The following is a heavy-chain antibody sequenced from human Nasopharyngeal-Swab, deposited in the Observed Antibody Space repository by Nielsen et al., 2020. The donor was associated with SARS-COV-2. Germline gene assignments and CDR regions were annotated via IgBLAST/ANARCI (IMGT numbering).Heavy chain of an antibody. D-gene: IGHD6-6*01. CDR3: ARGHDSSSGKGPIDY. Sequence: ASVKVSCKVSGYTLTELSMHWVRQAPGKGLEWMGGFDPEDGETIYAQKFQGRVTMTEDTSTDTAYMELSSLRSEDTAVYYCARGHDSSSGKGPIDYWGQGTLVTVSS. J-gene: IGHJ4*02. CDR1: GYTLTELS. V-gene: IGHV1-24*01. CDR2: FDPEDGET.